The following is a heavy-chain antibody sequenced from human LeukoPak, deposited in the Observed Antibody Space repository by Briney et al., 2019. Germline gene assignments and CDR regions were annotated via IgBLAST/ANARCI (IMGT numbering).Heavy chain of an antibody. V-gene: IGHV1-46*01. CDR2: INPSGGST. CDR1: GYTFTSYY. CDR3: ARGCSSSWPRCYYYMDV. J-gene: IGHJ6*03. D-gene: IGHD6-13*01. Sequence: ASVKVSCKASGYTFTSYYMHWVRQAPGQGLEWMGIINPSGGSTSYAQKFQGRVTMTRDMSTSTVYMELSSLRSEDTAVYYCARGCSSSWPRCYYYMDVWGKGTTVTVSS.